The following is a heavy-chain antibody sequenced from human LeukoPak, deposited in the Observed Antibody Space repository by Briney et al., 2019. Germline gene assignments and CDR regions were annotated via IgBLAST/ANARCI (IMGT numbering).Heavy chain of an antibody. Sequence: GGSLRLSCAASGFTFSSYWMSWVRQAPGKGLEWVANIKQDGSEKYYVDSVKGRFTISRDNAKNSLYLQMNSLRAEDTAVYYCARGHRYYYYYYMDVWGKGTTVTVSS. CDR2: IKQDGSEK. V-gene: IGHV3-7*01. J-gene: IGHJ6*03. CDR1: GFTFSSYW. CDR3: ARGHRYYYYYYMDV.